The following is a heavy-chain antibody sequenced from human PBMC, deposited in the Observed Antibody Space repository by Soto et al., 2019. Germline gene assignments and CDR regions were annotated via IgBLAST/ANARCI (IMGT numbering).Heavy chain of an antibody. J-gene: IGHJ2*01. CDR3: ARQRWLQLLDL. V-gene: IGHV4-59*01. Sequence: QVQLQESGPGLVKPSETLSLTCTVSGGSISSYYWSWIRQPPGKGLEWIGYIYYSGSTNYNPSLKSRVTISVDTSKNQFSLKLSSVTAADTAVYYCARQRWLQLLDLWGRGTLVTVSS. D-gene: IGHD5-12*01. CDR2: IYYSGST. CDR1: GGSISSYY.